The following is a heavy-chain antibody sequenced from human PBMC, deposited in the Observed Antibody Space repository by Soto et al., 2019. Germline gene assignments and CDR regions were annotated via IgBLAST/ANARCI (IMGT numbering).Heavy chain of an antibody. D-gene: IGHD2-2*03. Sequence: GGSLRLSCAASGFTFSGSAMHWVRQASGKGLEWVGRIRSKANSYATAYAASVKGRFTISRDDSKNTAYLQMNSLKTEDTAVYYCTRLSPLGYCSSTSCSTGAEDYWGQGTLVTVSS. J-gene: IGHJ4*02. V-gene: IGHV3-73*01. CDR2: IRSKANSYAT. CDR1: GFTFSGSA. CDR3: TRLSPLGYCSSTSCSTGAEDY.